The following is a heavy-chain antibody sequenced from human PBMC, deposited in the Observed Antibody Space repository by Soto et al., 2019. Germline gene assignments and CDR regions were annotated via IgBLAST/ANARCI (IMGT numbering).Heavy chain of an antibody. J-gene: IGHJ6*02. V-gene: IGHV1-18*04. CDR2: ISAYNGNT. Sequence: QVQLVQSGAEVKKPGASVKVSCKASGYTFTSYGISWARQAPGQGLEWMGWISAYNGNTNYAQKLQGRVTMTTDTSTSTAYMELRSLRSDDTAVYYCAREDCSSTSCYDYYYYGMDVWGQGTTVTVSS. CDR1: GYTFTSYG. D-gene: IGHD2-2*01. CDR3: AREDCSSTSCYDYYYYGMDV.